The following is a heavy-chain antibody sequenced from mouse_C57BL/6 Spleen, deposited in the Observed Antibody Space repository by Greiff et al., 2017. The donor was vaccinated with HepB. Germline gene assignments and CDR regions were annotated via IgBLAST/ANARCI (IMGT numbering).Heavy chain of an antibody. D-gene: IGHD2-1*01. CDR1: GFTFSSYT. CDR3: ARRVYYGNYFDY. CDR2: ISGGGGNT. J-gene: IGHJ2*01. V-gene: IGHV5-9*01. Sequence: EVQLVESGGGLVKPGGSLKLSCAASGFTFSSYTMSWVRQTPEKRLEWVATISGGGGNTYYPDSVKGRFTISRDNAKNTLYLQMSSLRSEDTALYYCARRVYYGNYFDYWGQGTTLTVSS.